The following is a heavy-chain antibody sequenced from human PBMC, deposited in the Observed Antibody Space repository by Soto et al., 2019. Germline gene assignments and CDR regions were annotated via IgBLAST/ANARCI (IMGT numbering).Heavy chain of an antibody. CDR2: IYYSGST. V-gene: IGHV4-59*01. CDR3: ARVAAATYYYYGMDV. CDR1: GGSISSYY. Sequence: QVQLQESGPGLVKPSETLSLTCTVSGGSISSYYWSWIRQPPGKGLEWIGYIYYSGSTNYNPSLKSRVTISVDTSKNQFSLKLSSVTAADTAVYYCARVAAATYYYYGMDVWGQGTTVTVSS. D-gene: IGHD6-13*01. J-gene: IGHJ6*02.